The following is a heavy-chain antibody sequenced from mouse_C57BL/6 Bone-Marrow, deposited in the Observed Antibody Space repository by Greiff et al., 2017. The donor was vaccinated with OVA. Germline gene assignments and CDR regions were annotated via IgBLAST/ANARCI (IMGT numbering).Heavy chain of an antibody. D-gene: IGHD2-4*01. Sequence: EVKLVESGEGLVKPGGSLKLSCAASGFTFSSYAMSWVRQTPEKRLEWVAYISSGGDYIYYADTVKGRFTISRDNARNTLYLQMCSLKSEDTAMYYCTRGGGLRRYFDVWGTGTTVTVSS. CDR2: ISSGGDYI. CDR3: TRGGGLRRYFDV. J-gene: IGHJ1*03. V-gene: IGHV5-9-1*02. CDR1: GFTFSSYA.